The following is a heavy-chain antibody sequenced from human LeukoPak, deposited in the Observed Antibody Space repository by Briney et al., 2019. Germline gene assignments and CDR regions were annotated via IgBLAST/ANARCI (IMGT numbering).Heavy chain of an antibody. CDR3: AKRAVAGPYNWFDP. D-gene: IGHD6-19*01. Sequence: GGSLRLSCAASGFTFSSYAMSWVRQAPGMGLEWVSAICKSGGSTYYADSVRGRFTISRDNSKNTLYLQMNSLRAEDTAVYYCAKRAVAGPYNWFDPWGQGTLVTVSS. V-gene: IGHV3-23*01. J-gene: IGHJ5*02. CDR1: GFTFSSYA. CDR2: ICKSGGST.